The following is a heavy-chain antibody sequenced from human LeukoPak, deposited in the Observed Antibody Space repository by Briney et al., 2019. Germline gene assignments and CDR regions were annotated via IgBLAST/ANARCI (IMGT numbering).Heavy chain of an antibody. CDR2: IYTSGST. CDR1: GGSISSGSYY. J-gene: IGHJ6*03. D-gene: IGHD1-26*01. CDR3: ARATVGSENYYYYYMDV. V-gene: IGHV4-61*02. Sequence: PSETLSLTCTVSGGSISSGSYYWSWIRQPAGKGLEWIGRIYTSGSTNYNPSLKSRVTISVDTSKNQFSLKLSSVTAADTAVYYCARATVGSENYYYYYMDVWGKGTTVTVSS.